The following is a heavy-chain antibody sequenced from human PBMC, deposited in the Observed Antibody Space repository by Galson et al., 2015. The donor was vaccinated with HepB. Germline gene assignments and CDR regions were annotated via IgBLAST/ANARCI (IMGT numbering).Heavy chain of an antibody. Sequence: SLRLSCAASGFTFSGSAMHWVRQASGKGLEWVGRIRSKANSYATAYAASVKGRFTISRDDSKNTAYLQMSSLKTEDSAVYYCTRPSGYCSGGSCLNWFDPWGQGTLVTVSS. CDR2: IRSKANSYAT. D-gene: IGHD2-15*01. CDR1: GFTFSGSA. V-gene: IGHV3-73*01. CDR3: TRPSGYCSGGSCLNWFDP. J-gene: IGHJ5*02.